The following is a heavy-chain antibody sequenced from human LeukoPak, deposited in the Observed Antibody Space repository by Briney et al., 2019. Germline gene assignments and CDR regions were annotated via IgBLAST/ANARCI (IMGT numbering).Heavy chain of an antibody. V-gene: IGHV4-34*01. D-gene: IGHD5-12*01. CDR1: GGSFSDYY. J-gene: IGHJ4*02. Sequence: SETLSLTCAVYGGSFSDYYWTWVRQSPGKGLEWIGEINHSGSTNYNPSLKSRVTISADTSKSQFSLKVTSVTAADTALYYCARVAHPSRNGYYLGYWGQGTLDTISS. CDR2: INHSGST. CDR3: ARVAHPSRNGYYLGY.